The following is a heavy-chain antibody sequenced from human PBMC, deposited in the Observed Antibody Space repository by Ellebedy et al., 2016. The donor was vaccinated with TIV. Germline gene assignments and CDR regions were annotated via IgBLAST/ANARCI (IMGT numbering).Heavy chain of an antibody. Sequence: GGSLRLSXAASGFAFSNFAMHWVRQAPGKGLEWVTVISSDGTNKFYRDSVKGRFTITRDNSKNTLSLQMKSLRPDDTAVYFCALDQTVPSVHFDYWGQGTLVTVSS. J-gene: IGHJ4*02. CDR1: GFAFSNFA. CDR3: ALDQTVPSVHFDY. V-gene: IGHV3-30-3*01. D-gene: IGHD2-2*01. CDR2: ISSDGTNK.